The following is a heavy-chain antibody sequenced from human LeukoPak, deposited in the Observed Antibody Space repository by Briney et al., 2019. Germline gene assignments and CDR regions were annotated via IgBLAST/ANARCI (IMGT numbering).Heavy chain of an antibody. J-gene: IGHJ4*02. D-gene: IGHD2-15*01. CDR3: VRDLTGAGTDKY. CDR1: GYTFTGYY. V-gene: IGHV1-2*02. CDR2: INPKTGDT. Sequence: GASVKVSCKASGYTFTGYYMHWVRQAPGQGPEWLAWINPKTGDTAYGQKVQGRVTVTSDTSISTAYMELTSLTYDDTAVFYCVRDLTGAGTDKYWGQGTLVTVSS.